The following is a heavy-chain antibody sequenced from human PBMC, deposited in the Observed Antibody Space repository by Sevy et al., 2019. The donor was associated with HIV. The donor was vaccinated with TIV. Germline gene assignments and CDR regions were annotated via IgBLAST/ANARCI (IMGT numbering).Heavy chain of an antibody. CDR1: GFTFSSYA. CDR2: ISYDGNNN. D-gene: IGHD2-15*01. CDR3: ARGSRREKPSYIVVVVAATEANYGMDV. J-gene: IGHJ6*02. V-gene: IGHV3-30-3*01. Sequence: GGSLRLSCAASGFTFSSYAMHWVRQAPGKGLEWVAVISYDGNNNYYADSVKGRFTISRDNSKNTLYLQMNSLRAEDTAVYYCARGSRREKPSYIVVVVAATEANYGMDVWCQGTTVTVSS.